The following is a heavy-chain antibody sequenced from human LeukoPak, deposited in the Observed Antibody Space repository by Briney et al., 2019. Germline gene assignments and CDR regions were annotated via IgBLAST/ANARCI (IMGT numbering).Heavy chain of an antibody. V-gene: IGHV1-58*01. CDR2: IVVGSGNT. CDR1: GFTFTSPA. D-gene: IGHD2-15*01. J-gene: IGHJ4*02. Sequence: ASVKVSCKASGFTFTSPAVQWVRQARGQRLEWIGWIVVGSGNTNYAQKFQERVTITRDMSTSTAYMELSSLRSEDTAVYYCAADVGYCSGGSCYHDYWGQGTLVTVSS. CDR3: AADVGYCSGGSCYHDY.